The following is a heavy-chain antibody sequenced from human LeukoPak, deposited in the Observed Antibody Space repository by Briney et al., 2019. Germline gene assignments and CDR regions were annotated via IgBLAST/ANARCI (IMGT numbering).Heavy chain of an antibody. V-gene: IGHV1-8*01. CDR2: MNPNSGNT. D-gene: IGHD6-13*01. CDR3: ARRSSSWYSYYYYGMDV. Sequence: ASVKVSCKASGYTFTSYDINWVRQATGQGLEWMGWMNPNSGNTGYAQKFQGRVTMTRNTSISTAYMELSSLRSEDTAVYYCARRSSSWYSYYYYGMDVWGQGTTVTVPS. CDR1: GYTFTSYD. J-gene: IGHJ6*02.